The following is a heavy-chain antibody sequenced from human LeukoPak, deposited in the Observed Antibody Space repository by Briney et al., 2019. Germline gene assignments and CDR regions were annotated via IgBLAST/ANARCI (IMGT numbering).Heavy chain of an antibody. Sequence: GASVKVSFKGSGYPFSSYGITWVRQAPGQGLEWVGWISAYNGNTQYGQNVQGRVTMTTETSTSTAYMELRNLRSDDTAVYFCASGAYYPFDFWGQGTLVTVSS. CDR3: ASGAYYPFDF. CDR1: GYPFSSYG. J-gene: IGHJ4*02. V-gene: IGHV1-18*01. CDR2: ISAYNGNT. D-gene: IGHD1-26*01.